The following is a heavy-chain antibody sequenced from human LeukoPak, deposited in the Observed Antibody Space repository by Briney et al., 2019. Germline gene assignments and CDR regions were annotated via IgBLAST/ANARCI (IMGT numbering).Heavy chain of an antibody. V-gene: IGHV1-24*01. D-gene: IGHD3-16*02. CDR3: ATAEIRDDYVWGSYRYVYFDY. Sequence: ASVKVSCKVSGYTLTELSMHWVRQAPGKGLEWMGGFDPEDGETIYAQKFQGRVTMTEDTSTDTAYMELSSLRSEDTAVYYCATAEIRDDYVWGSYRYVYFDYWGQGTLVTGSS. CDR2: FDPEDGET. CDR1: GYTLTELS. J-gene: IGHJ4*02.